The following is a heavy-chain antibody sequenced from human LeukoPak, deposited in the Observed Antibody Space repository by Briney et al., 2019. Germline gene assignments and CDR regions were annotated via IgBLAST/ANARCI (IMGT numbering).Heavy chain of an antibody. CDR2: ISAYNGDT. V-gene: IGHV1-18*04. D-gene: IGHD6-13*01. CDR1: GYTFNTYY. J-gene: IGHJ4*02. Sequence: GASVKVSCKTSGYTFNTYYMHWLRQAPRQGLECMGWISAYNGDTNYAQKFQDRFTMTTDTSTNTAYMELRSLRSDDTAVYYCARDHSSSCQLLDYWGQGTLVTVSS. CDR3: ARDHSSSCQLLDY.